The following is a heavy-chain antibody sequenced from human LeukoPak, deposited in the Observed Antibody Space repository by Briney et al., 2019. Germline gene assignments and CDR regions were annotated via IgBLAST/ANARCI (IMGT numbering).Heavy chain of an antibody. CDR3: AKAEGGLAYCGGDCYSVGWFDP. V-gene: IGHV3-33*06. Sequence: PGGSLRLSCAASGFTFSSYGMHWVRQAPGKGLEWVAVIWYDGSNKYYADSVKGRFTISRDNSKNTLYLQMNSLRAEDTAVYYCAKAEGGLAYCGGDCYSVGWFDPWGQGTLVTVSS. D-gene: IGHD2-21*02. CDR2: IWYDGSNK. CDR1: GFTFSSYG. J-gene: IGHJ5*02.